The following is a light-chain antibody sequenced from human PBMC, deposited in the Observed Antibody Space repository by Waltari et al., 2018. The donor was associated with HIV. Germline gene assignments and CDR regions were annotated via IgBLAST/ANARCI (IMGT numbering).Light chain of an antibody. Sequence: QSVLTQPPSASGTLGQRVTISCSGRRSNIGSNSVNWYQQLPGTAPKLLISDDNRRPSGVPDRFSGSKSGTSASLAISGLQSEDEADDYCAAWDDNVNGLFGGGTKLTVL. J-gene: IGLJ2*01. CDR1: RSNIGSNS. V-gene: IGLV1-44*01. CDR3: AAWDDNVNGL. CDR2: DDN.